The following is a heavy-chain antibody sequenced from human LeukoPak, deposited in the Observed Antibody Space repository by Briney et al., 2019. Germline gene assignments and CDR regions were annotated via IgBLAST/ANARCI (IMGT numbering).Heavy chain of an antibody. Sequence: GGSLRLSCAASGFTFSNYRMSWVRQAPGKGLEWVANINQDGSEKYYVDSVRGRFTISRDNAKNSLYLQMNSLRAEDTAVYYCARAWSIDYWGQGTLVTVSS. CDR3: ARAWSIDY. D-gene: IGHD2-15*01. J-gene: IGHJ4*02. V-gene: IGHV3-7*05. CDR1: GFTFSNYR. CDR2: INQDGSEK.